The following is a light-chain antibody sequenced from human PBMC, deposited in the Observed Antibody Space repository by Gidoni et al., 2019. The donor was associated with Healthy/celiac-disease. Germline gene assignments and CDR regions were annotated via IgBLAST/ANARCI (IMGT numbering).Light chain of an antibody. J-gene: IGKJ4*01. V-gene: IGKV3-11*01. CDR2: DAS. Sequence: EIVLRQSPATLSLSPGERATLTCRASQSVSSYLAWYQQKPGQAPRLLIYDASNRATGIPARFRGSGSGTDFTLTISSLEPEDFAVYYCQQRSNWPTFGGGTKVEIK. CDR3: QQRSNWPT. CDR1: QSVSSY.